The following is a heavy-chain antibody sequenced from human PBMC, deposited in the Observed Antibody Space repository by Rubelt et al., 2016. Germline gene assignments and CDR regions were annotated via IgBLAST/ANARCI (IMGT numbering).Heavy chain of an antibody. D-gene: IGHD6-13*01. CDR1: GFTFSSYW. Sequence: EVQLVESGGGLVQPGGSLRLSCAASGFTFSSYWMSWVRQAPGKGLEWVANIKQDGSEKYYVDSVKGRFTIARDNAKNSLNLQMNSLRAGDTAVYYCARDLGSDSSSFGAFDIWGQGTMVTVSS. CDR3: ARDLGSDSSSFGAFDI. V-gene: IGHV3-7*03. J-gene: IGHJ3*02. CDR2: IKQDGSEK.